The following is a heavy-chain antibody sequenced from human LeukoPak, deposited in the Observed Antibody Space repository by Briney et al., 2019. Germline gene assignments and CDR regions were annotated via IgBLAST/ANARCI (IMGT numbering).Heavy chain of an antibody. CDR3: ARGRGEGRGISMVRGVRAPSYNWFDP. J-gene: IGHJ5*02. CDR2: IYYYSGST. Sequence: SETLSLTCTVSGGSISSSTYFWGWIRQPPGKGLEWIGSIYYYSGSTYYNPSLKSRVTISVDTSKNQFSLRLSSVTAADTAVYYCARGRGEGRGISMVRGVRAPSYNWFDPWGHGTLVTVSS. D-gene: IGHD3-10*01. V-gene: IGHV4-39*07. CDR1: GGSISSSTYF.